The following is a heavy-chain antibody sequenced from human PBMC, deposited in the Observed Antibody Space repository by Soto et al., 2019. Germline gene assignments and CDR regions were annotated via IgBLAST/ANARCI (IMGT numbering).Heavy chain of an antibody. Sequence: SETLSLTCTVSGGSFSGYYWSWIRQPPGKGLEWLGYIYYTGSTNYNPSLRSRVTISLDTSKNQFSLKLSSVTAADTAVYYCARGSKWFYPWGQGTLFTVSS. CDR2: IYYTGST. V-gene: IGHV4-59*01. CDR1: GGSFSGYY. J-gene: IGHJ5*02. CDR3: ARGSKWFYP.